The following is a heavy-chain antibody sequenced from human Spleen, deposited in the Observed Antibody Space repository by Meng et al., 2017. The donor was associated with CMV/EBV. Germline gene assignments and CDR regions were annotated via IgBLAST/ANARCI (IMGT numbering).Heavy chain of an antibody. CDR3: GRVADSTGYYLGAVDH. V-gene: IGHV1-2*02. CDR1: GYKFTGYH. Sequence: SGYKFTGYHMYWVRQAPGQGLEWMGWINGNTGDTNYAQKFQGRVTMTRDTAITTAYMELSSLTSGDTAVYFCGRVADSTGYYLGAVDHWGQGSLVTAPQ. J-gene: IGHJ4*02. D-gene: IGHD3-22*01. CDR2: INGNTGDT.